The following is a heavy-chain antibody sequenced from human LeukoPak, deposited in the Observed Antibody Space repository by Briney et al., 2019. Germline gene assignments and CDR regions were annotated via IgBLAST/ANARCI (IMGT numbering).Heavy chain of an antibody. V-gene: IGHV4-34*01. Sequence: SETLSLTCAVYSGSFSGYYWSWIRQTPEKGLEWIGDINDSGATNYNPSLKSRVTISQDTSNSQFSLKVTSVTAADTAAYYCARGLRRVTTTPFDYWGQGTLVTVSS. CDR3: ARGLRRVTTTPFDY. J-gene: IGHJ4*02. CDR1: SGSFSGYY. CDR2: INDSGAT. D-gene: IGHD4-17*01.